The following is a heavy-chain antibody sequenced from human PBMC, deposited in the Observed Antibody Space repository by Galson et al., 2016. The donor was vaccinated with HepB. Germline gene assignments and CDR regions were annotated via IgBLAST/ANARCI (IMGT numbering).Heavy chain of an antibody. D-gene: IGHD2/OR15-2a*01. CDR3: AKRHEYCPPVGCSVDY. J-gene: IGHJ4*02. V-gene: IGHV3-30*18. Sequence: SLRLSCAASGFTFSQRGMHWVRQAPGKGLEWVAADSMDGRRKFYADSVKGRFTISRDNSNNMLFLQMSSLRVDDTAVYYCAKRHEYCPPVGCSVDYWGQGILVTVSS. CDR2: DSMDGRRK. CDR1: GFTFSQRG.